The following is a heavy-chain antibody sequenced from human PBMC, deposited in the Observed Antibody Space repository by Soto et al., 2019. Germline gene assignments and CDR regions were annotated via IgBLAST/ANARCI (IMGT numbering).Heavy chain of an antibody. CDR3: ARDGQWLLRSFDY. J-gene: IGHJ4*02. V-gene: IGHV1-2*02. Sequence: ASVKVSCKASGYTFTGYYMHWVRQAPGQGPEWMGWINPNSGGTNYAQKFQGRVTMTRDTSISTAYMELSRLRSDDTAVYYCARDGQWLLRSFDYWGQGTLVTVSS. D-gene: IGHD3-22*01. CDR1: GYTFTGYY. CDR2: INPNSGGT.